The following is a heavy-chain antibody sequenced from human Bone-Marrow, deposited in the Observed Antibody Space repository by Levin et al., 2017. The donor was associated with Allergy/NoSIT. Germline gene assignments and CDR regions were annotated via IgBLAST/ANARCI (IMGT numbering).Heavy chain of an antibody. D-gene: IGHD3-9*01. Sequence: SETLSLTCSVSGGSTRLGGYYWGWIRQHPVTGLEWLGYIYYSGETFYNPSVESRLVISHDTSENQFSLKLTSLTAAAPAVYYCVRAQTGYVSPFDFWGPGTLVTVSS. CDR1: GGSTRLGGYY. J-gene: IGHJ4*02. CDR3: VRAQTGYVSPFDF. V-gene: IGHV4-31*03. CDR2: IYYSGET.